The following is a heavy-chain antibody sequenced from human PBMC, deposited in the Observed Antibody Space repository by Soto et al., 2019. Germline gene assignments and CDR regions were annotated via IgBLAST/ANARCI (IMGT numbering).Heavy chain of an antibody. Sequence: SETLSLTCTVSGGSISSGGYYWSWIRQHPGKGLEWIGYIYYSGSTYYNPSLKSRVTISVDTSKNQFSLKLSSVTAADTAVYYCARYYYDSSGYSDYWGQGTLVTVSS. CDR1: GGSISSGGYY. CDR2: IYYSGST. V-gene: IGHV4-31*03. D-gene: IGHD3-22*01. CDR3: ARYYYDSSGYSDY. J-gene: IGHJ4*02.